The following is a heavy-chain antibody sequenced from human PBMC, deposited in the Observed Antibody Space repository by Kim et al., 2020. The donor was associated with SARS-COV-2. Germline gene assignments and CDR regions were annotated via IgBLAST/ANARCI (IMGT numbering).Heavy chain of an antibody. J-gene: IGHJ5*02. CDR1: NGSISGNW. CDR2: IYHSGGT. CDR3: ARLDSDSGKYFWFDP. D-gene: IGHD1-26*01. V-gene: IGHV4-4*02. Sequence: SETLSLTCAVSNGSISGNWWTWVRQPPGKGLEWIGEIYHSGGTTYNPSLRSRVTISVDKPKNQFSLKLSSVTAADTAVYYCARLDSDSGKYFWFDPWGQGTPVTVSS.